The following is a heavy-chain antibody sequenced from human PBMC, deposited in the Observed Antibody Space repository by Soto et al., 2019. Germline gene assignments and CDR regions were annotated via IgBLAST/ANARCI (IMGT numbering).Heavy chain of an antibody. CDR2: IIPIFGTA. J-gene: IGHJ6*02. CDR3: ARDRGLEVYYYGMDV. D-gene: IGHD1-26*01. Sequence: SVKVSCKASGGTFSSYAISWVRQAPGQGLEWMGGIIPIFGTANYAQKFQGRVTITADESTSTAYMELSSLRSEDTAVYYCARDRGLEVYYYGMDVWGQGTTVTVSS. CDR1: GGTFSSYA. V-gene: IGHV1-69*13.